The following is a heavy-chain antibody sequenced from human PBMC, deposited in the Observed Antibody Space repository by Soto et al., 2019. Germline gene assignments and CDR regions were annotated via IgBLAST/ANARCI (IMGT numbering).Heavy chain of an antibody. D-gene: IGHD6-13*01. V-gene: IGHV3-23*01. CDR1: GFTFSSYA. J-gene: IGHJ4*02. CDR2: ISGSGGST. Sequence: EGSLRLSCAASGFTFSSYAMSWVRQAPGKGLEWVSAISGSGGSTYYADSVKGRFTISRGNSKNTLYPQMNSLRAEDTAEYYCGNVEAAGTFNYWRQGTLVTVCS. CDR3: GNVEAAGTFNY.